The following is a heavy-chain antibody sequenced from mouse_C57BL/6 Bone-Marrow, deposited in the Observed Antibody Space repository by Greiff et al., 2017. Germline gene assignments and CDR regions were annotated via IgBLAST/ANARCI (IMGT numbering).Heavy chain of an antibody. V-gene: IGHV5-4*01. CDR3: ASTPVYYFDY. CDR2: ISDGGSYT. J-gene: IGHJ2*01. CDR1: GFTFSSYA. Sequence: EVQLQESGGGLVKPGGSLKLSCAASGFTFSSYALSWVRQTPEKRLEWVATISDGGSYTYYPDNVKGRFTISRDNAKNNLYLQMSHLKSEDTAMYYCASTPVYYFDYWGQGTTLTVSS.